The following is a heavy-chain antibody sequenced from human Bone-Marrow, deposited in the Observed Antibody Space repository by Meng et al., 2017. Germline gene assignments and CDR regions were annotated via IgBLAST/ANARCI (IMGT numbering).Heavy chain of an antibody. Sequence: GESLKISCAASGFTFDDYAMHWVRQAPGKGLVWVSRLSPDGSDTNYADSVKGRFTISRDNARNTLYLQMSSLRVEDTAVYYCARGCGGSCLAADSWGQGTLVTVSS. CDR1: GFTFDDYA. CDR2: LSPDGSDT. J-gene: IGHJ4*02. CDR3: ARGCGGSCLAADS. V-gene: IGHV3-74*01. D-gene: IGHD2-15*01.